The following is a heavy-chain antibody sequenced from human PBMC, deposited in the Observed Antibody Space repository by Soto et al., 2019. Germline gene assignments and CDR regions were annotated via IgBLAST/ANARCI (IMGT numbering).Heavy chain of an antibody. J-gene: IGHJ5*02. Sequence: GESLKISCKGSGYSFTSYWIGWVRQMPGKGLEWMGIIYPGDSDTRYSPSFQGQVTISADKSISTAYLQWSSLKASDTAMYYCARSSGPGEDTNWFDPWDQGTLVTVSS. CDR3: ARSSGPGEDTNWFDP. D-gene: IGHD7-27*01. V-gene: IGHV5-51*01. CDR2: IYPGDSDT. CDR1: GYSFTSYW.